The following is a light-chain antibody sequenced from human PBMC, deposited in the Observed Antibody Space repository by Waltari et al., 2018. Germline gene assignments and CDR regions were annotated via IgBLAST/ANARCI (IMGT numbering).Light chain of an antibody. J-gene: IGLJ2*01. V-gene: IGLV2-14*01. Sequence: QSALTQPASVSGSPGQSITISCPVTTSDVGGYNYVSWYQQHPGKAPKLLIYDVSNRPSGVSNRFSGSKSGNTASLTISGLQAEDEADYYCSSYTSTDVVFGGGTKLTVL. CDR2: DVS. CDR1: TSDVGGYNY. CDR3: SSYTSTDVV.